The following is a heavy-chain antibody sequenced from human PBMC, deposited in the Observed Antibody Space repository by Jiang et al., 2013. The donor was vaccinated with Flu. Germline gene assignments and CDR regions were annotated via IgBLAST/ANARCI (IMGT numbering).Heavy chain of an antibody. CDR1: GDSVSSNSAA. CDR2: TYYRSKWYN. V-gene: IGHV6-1*01. CDR3: ARAPTSELLWFGELLSQGGMDV. D-gene: IGHD3-10*01. J-gene: IGHJ6*02. Sequence: QTLSLTCAISGDSVSSNSAAWNWIRQSPSRGLEWLGRTYYRSKWYNDYAVSVKSRITINPDTSKNQFSLQLNSVTPEDTAVYYCARAPTSELLWFGELLSQGGMDVWGQGTTV.